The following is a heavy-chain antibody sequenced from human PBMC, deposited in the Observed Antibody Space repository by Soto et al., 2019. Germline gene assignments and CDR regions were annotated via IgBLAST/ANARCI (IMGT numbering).Heavy chain of an antibody. CDR3: ARRGPTYYDFWSGYYRGYYFDY. Sequence: PSETLSLTCTVSGGSISSSSYYWGWIRQPPGKGLEWIGSIYYSGSTYYNPSLKSRVTISVDTSKNQFSLKLSSVTAADTAVYYCARRGPTYYDFWSGYYRGYYFDYWGQGTLVTVSS. CDR1: GGSISSSSYY. J-gene: IGHJ4*02. V-gene: IGHV4-39*01. CDR2: IYYSGST. D-gene: IGHD3-3*01.